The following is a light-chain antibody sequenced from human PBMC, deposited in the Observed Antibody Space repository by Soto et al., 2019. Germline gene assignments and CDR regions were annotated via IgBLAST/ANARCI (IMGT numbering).Light chain of an antibody. J-gene: IGKJ1*01. CDR2: GAS. CDR3: QQYNNWPPRGT. V-gene: IGKV3-15*01. CDR1: QSVSSN. Sequence: EIVMTLSPATLSVSPGERATLSCRASQSVSSNLAWYQQKPGQAPRLLIYGASTRATGIPARFSGSGSGTEFTLTISSLQSEDFAVYYCQQYNNWPPRGTFGQGTKVEIK.